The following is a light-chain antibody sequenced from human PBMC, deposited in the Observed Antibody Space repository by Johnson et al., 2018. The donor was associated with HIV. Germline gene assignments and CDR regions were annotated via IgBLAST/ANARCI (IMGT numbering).Light chain of an antibody. J-gene: IGLJ1*01. CDR3: GTWDSSLSVPG. CDR1: SYNIGNNL. CDR2: ENS. V-gene: IGLV1-51*02. Sequence: QSVLTQPPSVSAAPGQKVTISCSGSSYNIGNNLVSWYQQLPGSAPKLLIYENSKRPSGIPDRFSGSKSGTSATLGITGLQTGDEADYYCGTWDSSLSVPGFGSGTKVTVL.